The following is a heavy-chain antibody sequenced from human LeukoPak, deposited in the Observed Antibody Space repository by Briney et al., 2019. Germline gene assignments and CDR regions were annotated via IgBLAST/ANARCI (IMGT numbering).Heavy chain of an antibody. J-gene: IGHJ6*02. Sequence: KTSETLSLTCTVSGGSLTDGDYYWGWVRQPPGTGLQWIATTYEGASLKSRVTISLDTSKNQFFLRLTSVTAADTAVYYRVRILGRYQEGMDVWGPGITVTVSS. CDR2: T. V-gene: IGHV4-61*08. D-gene: IGHD1-26*01. CDR3: VRILGRYQEGMDV. CDR1: GGSLTDGDYY.